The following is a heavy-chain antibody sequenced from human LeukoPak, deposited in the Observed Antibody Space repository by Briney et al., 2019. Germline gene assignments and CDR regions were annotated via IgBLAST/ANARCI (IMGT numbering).Heavy chain of an antibody. J-gene: IGHJ4*02. Sequence: GGSLRLSCAASGFTFSSYGMNWVRQAPGKGLEWVSYISSSGSTIYYADSVKGRFTISRDNAKNSLYLQMNSLRAEGTAVYYCARSSTYYYDSSGSYYFDYWGQGTLVTVSS. D-gene: IGHD3-22*01. CDR1: GFTFSSYG. V-gene: IGHV3-48*04. CDR3: ARSSTYYYDSSGSYYFDY. CDR2: ISSSGSTI.